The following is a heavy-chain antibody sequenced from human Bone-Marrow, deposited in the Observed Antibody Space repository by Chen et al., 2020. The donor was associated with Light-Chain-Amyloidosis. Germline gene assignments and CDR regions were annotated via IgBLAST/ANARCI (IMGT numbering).Heavy chain of an antibody. CDR3: VRDRRGGQRRVTLVIHREGGFDP. J-gene: IGHJ3*01. CDR1: GGSMGSTDYN. D-gene: IGHD3-10*01. V-gene: IGHV4-39*07. Sequence: QLHLQESGPGLVKPSETLSLSCSVSGGSMGSTDYNWGWISQSPGKGLEWIGSTSISGTTNYSPSFKSRLSISVDTSKSQFFLKLTSVTAADTAVYYCVRDRRGGQRRVTLVIHREGGFDPWGHGTLVTVSS. CDR2: TSISGTT.